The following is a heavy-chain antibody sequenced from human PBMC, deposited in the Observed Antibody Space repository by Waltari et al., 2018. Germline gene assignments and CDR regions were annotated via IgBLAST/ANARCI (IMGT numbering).Heavy chain of an antibody. CDR3: VMYSSECVGDC. CDR1: GFTFSNYW. Sequence: EMQLVESGGGLVQPGGSLRLSCAASGFTFSNYWLHWVRQATGKGLVSVSNSNTDGNITKYADSMNGRFTISGYNAGNTLFLQMHRLRAEDTAVYYCVMYSSECVGDCWGQGTLVTVSS. J-gene: IGHJ4*02. D-gene: IGHD6-19*01. CDR2: SNTDGNIT. V-gene: IGHV3-74*03.